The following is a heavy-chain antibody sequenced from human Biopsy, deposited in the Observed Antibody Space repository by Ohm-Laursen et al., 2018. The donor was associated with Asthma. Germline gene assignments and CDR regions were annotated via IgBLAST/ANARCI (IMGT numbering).Heavy chain of an antibody. CDR1: GFAVSRDH. Sequence: GSLRLSCTASGFAVSRDHMFWVRQAPGKGLEWVSVIYSGGTSHTADSVRGRFTISRDYSKNTLFLEMNSLRPEDTAVYYCAKELFPGWELRRGPDSWGQGTLVTVSS. V-gene: IGHV3-66*02. CDR3: AKELFPGWELRRGPDS. D-gene: IGHD1-26*01. J-gene: IGHJ4*02. CDR2: IYSGGTS.